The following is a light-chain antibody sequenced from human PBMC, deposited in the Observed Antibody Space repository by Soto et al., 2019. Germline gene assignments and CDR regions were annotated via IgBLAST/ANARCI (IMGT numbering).Light chain of an antibody. CDR1: QSVSSN. J-gene: IGKJ1*01. CDR3: QQYYRLPWT. CDR2: GAS. Sequence: EIVMTQSPATLSVSPGERVTLSCRASQSVSSNLAWYQHKPGQAPRLLIYGASTRATGIPARFSGSGSGTEFTLTISSLQSEDFAVYCCQQYYRLPWTFGQGTKVDTK. V-gene: IGKV3-15*01.